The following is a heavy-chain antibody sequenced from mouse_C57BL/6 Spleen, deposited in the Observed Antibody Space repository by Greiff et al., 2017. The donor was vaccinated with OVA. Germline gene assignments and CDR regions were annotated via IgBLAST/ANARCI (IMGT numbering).Heavy chain of an antibody. CDR3: ARCLGQRYFDV. V-gene: IGHV1-26*01. Sequence: VQLQQSGPELVKPGASVKISCKASGYTFTDYYMNWVKQSHGKSLEWIGDINPNNGGTSYNQKFKGKATLTVDKSSSTAYMELRSLTSEDSAVYYGARCLGQRYFDVWGKGTTLTVSS. CDR2: INPNNGGT. J-gene: IGHJ2*01. CDR1: GYTFTDYY. D-gene: IGHD4-1*01.